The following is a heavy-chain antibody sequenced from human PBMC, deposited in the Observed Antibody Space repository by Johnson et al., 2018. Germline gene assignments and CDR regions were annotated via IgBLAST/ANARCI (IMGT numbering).Heavy chain of an antibody. CDR3: ARFHPGYYFKSVTGTTTTYYYDMDV. Sequence: QVQLQESGPGLVKPSETLSLICTVSGASISSYCWSWIRQAPGKGLEWIGYICYSGTTNYSPSLKSRVSVSVDTPKNQFSLKLSSVTAADTAVYYRARFHPGYYFKSVTGTTTTYYYDMDVWGKGTTVTVSS. J-gene: IGHJ6*03. V-gene: IGHV4-59*01. CDR2: ICYSGTT. CDR1: GASISSYC. D-gene: IGHD5-12*01.